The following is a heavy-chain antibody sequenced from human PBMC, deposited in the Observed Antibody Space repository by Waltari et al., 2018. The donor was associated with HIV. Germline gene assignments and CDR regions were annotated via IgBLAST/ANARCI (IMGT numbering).Heavy chain of an antibody. V-gene: IGHV4-39*02. Sequence: QLQLLESGPGLVKPSETLSLTCTVSGDSISSPNFLWAWIRQPPGKGLEWIGSVFYRGNTYYTPSLKSRVTLSVDTSKNHFSLKVNSLTAADTAVYYCVRQGIIDAFDIWGQGTTVTVSS. D-gene: IGHD3-10*01. CDR1: GDSISSPNFL. J-gene: IGHJ3*02. CDR3: VRQGIIDAFDI. CDR2: VFYRGNT.